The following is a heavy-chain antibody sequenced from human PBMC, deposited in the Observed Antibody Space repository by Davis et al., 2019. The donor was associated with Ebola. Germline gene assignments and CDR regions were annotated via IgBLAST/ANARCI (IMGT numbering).Heavy chain of an antibody. Sequence: GGSLRLSCAASGFTFSSYGMHWVRQAPGKGLEWVAVISYDGSNKYYADSVKGRFTISRDNSKNTLYLQMNSLRAEDTAVYYCARDPKTDYDILTGPLFDYYYYYYYMDVWGKGTTVTVSS. D-gene: IGHD3-9*01. CDR2: ISYDGSNK. CDR1: GFTFSSYG. J-gene: IGHJ6*03. CDR3: ARDPKTDYDILTGPLFDYYYYYYYMDV. V-gene: IGHV3-30*03.